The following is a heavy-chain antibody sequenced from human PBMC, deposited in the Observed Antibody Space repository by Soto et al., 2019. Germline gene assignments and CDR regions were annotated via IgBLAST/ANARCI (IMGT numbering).Heavy chain of an antibody. V-gene: IGHV1-18*01. Sequence: QVQLVQSGPEVKKPGASVKVSCKTSGYTFTSYGISWVRQAPGQGLEWMAWISTYKGNTNYAQKFQGRVTMTTDTSTSTAYMELRSLRSDDTAVYYCATRSPAFDYWGQRTLVTVSS. J-gene: IGHJ4*02. CDR2: ISTYKGNT. CDR3: ATRSPAFDY. CDR1: GYTFTSYG.